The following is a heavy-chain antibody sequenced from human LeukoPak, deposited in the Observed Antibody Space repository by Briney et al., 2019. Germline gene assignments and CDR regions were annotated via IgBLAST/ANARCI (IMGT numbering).Heavy chain of an antibody. V-gene: IGHV3-30-3*01. Sequence: PGGSLRLSCAASGFTFSSYAMHWVRQAPGKGLEWVAVISYDGSNKYYADSVKGRFTISRDNSKNTLYLQMNSLRAEDTAVYYCAKDQEGGSGEYWGQGTLVTVSS. D-gene: IGHD3-10*01. CDR2: ISYDGSNK. CDR1: GFTFSSYA. CDR3: AKDQEGGSGEY. J-gene: IGHJ4*02.